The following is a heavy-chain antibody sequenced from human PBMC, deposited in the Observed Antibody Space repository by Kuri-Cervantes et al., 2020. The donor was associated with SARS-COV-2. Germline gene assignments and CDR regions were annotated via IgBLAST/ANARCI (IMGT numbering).Heavy chain of an antibody. J-gene: IGHJ4*02. CDR3: ARGSSTGNYWYDY. D-gene: IGHD1-1*01. Sequence: GGSLRLSCKGSGYTFTSYWIAWVRQMPGKGPGWMGIIYPGDSDTRYSPSFQGQVTISADKSISTAYLQWSSLKASDTAMYYCARGSSTGNYWYDYWGQGTLVTVSS. V-gene: IGHV5-51*01. CDR1: GYTFTSYW. CDR2: IYPGDSDT.